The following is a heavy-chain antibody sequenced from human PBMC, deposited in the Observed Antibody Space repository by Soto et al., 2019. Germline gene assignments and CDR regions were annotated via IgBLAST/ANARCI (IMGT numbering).Heavy chain of an antibody. J-gene: IGHJ4*02. D-gene: IGHD3-22*01. Sequence: QVQLVQSGAEVRKPGASVKVSCQGFGYSFSNYGVNWVRQAPGQGLEWMGWINPYNGNRNYAQKFEDRVTMTAVASTPPLYLELSSLKSDNTAIYYCARDRLRGYDNSGFYSWGQGTLVTVSS. CDR2: INPYNGNR. CDR1: GYSFSNYG. CDR3: ARDRLRGYDNSGFYS. V-gene: IGHV1-18*04.